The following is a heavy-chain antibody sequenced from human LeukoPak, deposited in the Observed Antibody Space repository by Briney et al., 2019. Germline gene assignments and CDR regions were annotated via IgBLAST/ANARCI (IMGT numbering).Heavy chain of an antibody. V-gene: IGHV3-48*03. Sequence: GGYLRFSCAASGFTFSSSEMYWVRQAPGKGLEWVSYISTTGNTKYYADSVQGRFTVSSDNGQSLLFLQMNSLSAGDTAIYYCARVFVSGYDVLSGYFRAFDYRGQGALVTVSS. CDR1: GFTFSSSE. CDR2: ISTTGNTK. D-gene: IGHD3-9*01. J-gene: IGHJ4*02. CDR3: ARVFVSGYDVLSGYFRAFDY.